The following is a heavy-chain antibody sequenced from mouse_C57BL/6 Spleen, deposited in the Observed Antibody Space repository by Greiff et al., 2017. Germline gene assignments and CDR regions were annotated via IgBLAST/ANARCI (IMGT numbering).Heavy chain of an antibody. D-gene: IGHD1-1*01. J-gene: IGHJ1*03. V-gene: IGHV1-69*01. CDR1: GYTFTSYW. Sequence: QVQLQQPGAELVMPGASVKLSCKASGYTFTSYWMHWVKQRPGQGLEWIGEIDPSDSYTNYNQKFKGKSTLTVDKSSSTAYMQLSSLTSEDSAVYYCARGITTVVARYVDVWGTGTTVTAAS. CDR3: ARGITTVVARYVDV. CDR2: IDPSDSYT.